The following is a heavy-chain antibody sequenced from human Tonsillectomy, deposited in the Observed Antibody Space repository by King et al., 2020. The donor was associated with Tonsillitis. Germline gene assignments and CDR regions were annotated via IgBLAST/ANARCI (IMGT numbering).Heavy chain of an antibody. CDR3: AKYLVFRGDYVGPAPNYYYYYGMDV. Sequence: VQLVESGGGVVQPGRSLRLSCAASGFTFSSYGMYWVRQAPGKGLEWVAFISYDGSNKYYADSVKGRFTISRDNSKNTLYLQMNRLRAEDTAVYYCAKYLVFRGDYVGPAPNYYYYYGMDVWGQGTTVTVSS. D-gene: IGHD4-17*01. CDR2: ISYDGSNK. CDR1: GFTFSSYG. V-gene: IGHV3-30*18. J-gene: IGHJ6*02.